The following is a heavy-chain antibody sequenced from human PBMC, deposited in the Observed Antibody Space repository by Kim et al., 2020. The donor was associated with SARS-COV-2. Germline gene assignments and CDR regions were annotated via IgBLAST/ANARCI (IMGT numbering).Heavy chain of an antibody. CDR3: ARGYLNWFDP. J-gene: IGHJ5*02. CDR2: T. Sequence: TNYNPSLKSRVTISVDTSKNQFSLKLSSVTAADTAVYYCARGYLNWFDPWGQGTLVTVSS. D-gene: IGHD2-15*01. V-gene: IGHV4-34*01.